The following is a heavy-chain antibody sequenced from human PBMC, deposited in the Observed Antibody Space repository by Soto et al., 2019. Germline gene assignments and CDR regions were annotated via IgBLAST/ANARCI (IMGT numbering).Heavy chain of an antibody. Sequence: GGSLRLSCAASGFTFSSYAMSWVRQAPGKGLEWVSAISGSGGSTYYADSVKGRFTISRDNSKNTLYLQMNSLRAEDTAVYYCAKVGVVVINPTYYFDHWGQGTLVTVSS. V-gene: IGHV3-23*01. D-gene: IGHD2-21*01. J-gene: IGHJ4*02. CDR1: GFTFSSYA. CDR2: ISGSGGST. CDR3: AKVGVVVINPTYYFDH.